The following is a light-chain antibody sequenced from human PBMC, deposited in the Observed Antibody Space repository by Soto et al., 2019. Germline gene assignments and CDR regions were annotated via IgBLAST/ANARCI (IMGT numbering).Light chain of an antibody. CDR2: DVS. CDR1: SSDVGGYNY. Sequence: QSALTQPASVSGSPGQSITISCPGTSSDVGGYNYVSWYQQHPGKAPKLMIYDVSNRPSGVSNRFSGSKSGNTASLTISGLQAEDEADYYCSSYTSSNTYVVLGGGTKLTVL. CDR3: SSYTSSNTYVV. J-gene: IGLJ2*01. V-gene: IGLV2-14*01.